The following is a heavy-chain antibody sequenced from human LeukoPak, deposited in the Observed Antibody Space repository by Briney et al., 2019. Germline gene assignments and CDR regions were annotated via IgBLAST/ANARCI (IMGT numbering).Heavy chain of an antibody. J-gene: IGHJ6*03. V-gene: IGHV1-8*03. Sequence: ASVKVSCKASGYTFTGYYIHWVRQATGQGLEWMGWMNPNSGNTGYAQKFQGRVTITRNTSISTAYMELSSLRSEDTAVYYCARGLRSSWYRNYYYYMDVWGKGTTVTVSS. D-gene: IGHD6-13*01. CDR2: MNPNSGNT. CDR1: GYTFTGYY. CDR3: ARGLRSSWYRNYYYYMDV.